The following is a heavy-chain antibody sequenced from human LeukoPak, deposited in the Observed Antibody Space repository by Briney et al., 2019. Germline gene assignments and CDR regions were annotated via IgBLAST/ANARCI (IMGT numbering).Heavy chain of an antibody. CDR3: ARVYYDSSGYYRLFDY. CDR2: INWNGGST. Sequence: PGGSLRLSCAASGFTFDDYGMSWVRQAPGKGLEWVSGINWNGGSTGYADSVKGRFTISRDNAKNSLYLQMNSLRAEDTAVYYCARVYYDSSGYYRLFDYWGQGTLVTVSS. V-gene: IGHV3-20*04. CDR1: GFTFDDYG. J-gene: IGHJ4*02. D-gene: IGHD3-22*01.